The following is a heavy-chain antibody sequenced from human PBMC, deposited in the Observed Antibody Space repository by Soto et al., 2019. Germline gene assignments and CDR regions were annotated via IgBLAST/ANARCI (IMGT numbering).Heavy chain of an antibody. D-gene: IGHD2-21*01. V-gene: IGHV3-30-3*01. J-gene: IGHJ4*02. CDR3: ARKMSNCGGDCYYIDY. CDR2: ISYDGNER. CDR1: GFTFSTYA. Sequence: ESGGGVVQPGTSLRLSCVASGFTFSTYAMHWVRQAPAKGLEWVAVISYDGNERYYADSVKGRFTTSRDNSKNTVYLGLNSLRPEDTAVYFCARKMSNCGGDCYYIDYWGQGTLVTVSS.